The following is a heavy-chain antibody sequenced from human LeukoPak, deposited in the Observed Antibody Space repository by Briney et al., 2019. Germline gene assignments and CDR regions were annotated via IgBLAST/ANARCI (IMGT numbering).Heavy chain of an antibody. Sequence: SGGSLRLSCAASGFTFSSYSMNWVRQAPGKGLEWVSSISSSSSYIYYADSVKGRFTISRDNAKNSLYLQMNSLRAEDTAVYYCAKLGITMIGGVWGKGTTVTISS. CDR3: AKLGITMIGGV. CDR2: ISSSSSYI. V-gene: IGHV3-21*01. D-gene: IGHD3-10*02. J-gene: IGHJ6*04. CDR1: GFTFSSYS.